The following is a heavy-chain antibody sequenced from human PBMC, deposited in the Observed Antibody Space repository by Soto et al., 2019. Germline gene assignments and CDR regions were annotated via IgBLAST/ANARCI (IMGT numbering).Heavy chain of an antibody. CDR3: AREKYYYDSSGYTTYDY. D-gene: IGHD3-22*01. Sequence: ASVKVSCKASGYTFTGYYMHWVRQAPGQGLEWMGWINPNSGGTNYAQKFQGWVTMTRDTSISTAYMELSRLSSDDTAVYYCAREKYYYDSSGYTTYDYWGQGTLVTVSS. J-gene: IGHJ4*02. CDR2: INPNSGGT. CDR1: GYTFTGYY. V-gene: IGHV1-2*04.